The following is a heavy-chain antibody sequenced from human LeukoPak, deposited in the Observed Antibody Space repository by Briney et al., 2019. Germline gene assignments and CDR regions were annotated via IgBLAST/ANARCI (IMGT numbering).Heavy chain of an antibody. J-gene: IGHJ4*02. CDR3: ARVAYGTNLTPLFDY. Sequence: KPSETLSLTCTVSGGSIISYDWSWIRQPPGKGLEWIGYIHYSGSTNYNPSLKSRVTISVDTSKNKFSLKLTSVTAADTAVYYCARVAYGTNLTPLFDYWGQGTLVTVSS. D-gene: IGHD4-23*01. CDR1: GGSIISYD. V-gene: IGHV4-59*01. CDR2: IHYSGST.